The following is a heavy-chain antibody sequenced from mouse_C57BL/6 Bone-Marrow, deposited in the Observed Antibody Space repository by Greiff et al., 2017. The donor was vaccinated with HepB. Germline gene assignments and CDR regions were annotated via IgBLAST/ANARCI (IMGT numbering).Heavy chain of an antibody. CDR1: GFTFSSYA. Sequence: DVMLVESGEGLVKPGGSLKLSCAASGFTFSSYAMSWVRQTPEKRLEWVAYISSGGDYIYYADTVKGRFTISRDNARNTLYLQMSSLKSEDTAMYYCTRELRYPYGNEMDYWGQGTSVTVSS. CDR2: ISSGGDYI. J-gene: IGHJ4*01. D-gene: IGHD2-1*01. CDR3: TRELRYPYGNEMDY. V-gene: IGHV5-9-1*02.